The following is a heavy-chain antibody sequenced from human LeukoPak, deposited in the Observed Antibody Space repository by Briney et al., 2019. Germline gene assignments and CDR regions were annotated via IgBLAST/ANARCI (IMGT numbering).Heavy chain of an antibody. Sequence: GGSLRLSCAASGFTFSSYGMHWVRQAPGKGLEWVSGISWNSGSIGYADSVKGRFTISRDNAKNSLYLQMNSLRAEDMALYYCAKGASPYYYYMDVWGKGTTVTVSS. CDR3: AKGASPYYYYMDV. D-gene: IGHD2-2*01. CDR1: GFTFSSYG. V-gene: IGHV3-9*03. J-gene: IGHJ6*03. CDR2: ISWNSGSI.